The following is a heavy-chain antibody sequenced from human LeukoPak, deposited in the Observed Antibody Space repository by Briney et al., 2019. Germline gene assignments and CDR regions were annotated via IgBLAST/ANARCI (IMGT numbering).Heavy chain of an antibody. CDR2: IHSDGTT. V-gene: IGHV4-4*09. D-gene: IGHD3-16*01. J-gene: IGHJ4*02. Sequence: SETLSLTCSVSGGSLTNYYWGWIRQPPGKGLEFIGYIHSDGTTDYDSSLQSRVAISLDTSKIQFSLRLYSVTAADTALYFCARLNFRGGEALHFDSWGQGTLVTVSS. CDR3: ARLNFRGGEALHFDS. CDR1: GGSLTNYY.